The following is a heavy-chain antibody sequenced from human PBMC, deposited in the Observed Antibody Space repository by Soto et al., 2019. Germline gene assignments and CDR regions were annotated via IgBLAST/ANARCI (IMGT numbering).Heavy chain of an antibody. Sequence: QVQLVQSGAEVKKPGSSVKVSCKASGGTFSSYTISWVRQAPGQGLEWMGRIIPILGIANYAQKFQGRVTITADKSTSTAYMELSSLRSEDTAVYYCATQMGPAAKLHYYYYGMDVWGQGTTVTVSS. CDR3: ATQMGPAAKLHYYYYGMDV. J-gene: IGHJ6*02. D-gene: IGHD2-2*01. V-gene: IGHV1-69*02. CDR2: IIPILGIA. CDR1: GGTFSSYT.